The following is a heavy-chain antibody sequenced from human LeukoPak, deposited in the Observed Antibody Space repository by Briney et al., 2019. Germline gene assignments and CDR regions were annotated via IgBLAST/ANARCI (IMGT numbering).Heavy chain of an antibody. CDR2: ISYDGSNK. CDR3: ARSSDQYSSSSWFDP. V-gene: IGHV3-30*01. CDR1: GFTFSSYA. D-gene: IGHD6-6*01. Sequence: GGSLRLSCAASGFTFSSYAMHWVRQAPGKGLEWAAVISYDGSNKYYADSVKGRFTISRDNSKNTLYLQMNSLRAEDTAVYYCARSSDQYSSSSWFDPWGQGTLVTVSS. J-gene: IGHJ5*02.